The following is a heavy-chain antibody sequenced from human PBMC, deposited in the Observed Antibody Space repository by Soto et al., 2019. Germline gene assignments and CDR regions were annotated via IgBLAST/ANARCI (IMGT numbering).Heavy chain of an antibody. V-gene: IGHV3-23*04. J-gene: IGHJ4*02. CDR2: ISNSGGNT. CDR1: GFIFSSYG. CDR3: AKERGPRGASES. D-gene: IGHD1-26*01. Sequence: EVQLVESGGGLVDPGGSLRLSCAASGFIFSSYGMNWVRQAPGKGLDWVSSISNSGGNTYYSDSVKGRFPISRDNSKSTPYLQMNRRRGEDAAVYYCAKERGPRGASESRGQGTMVAVSS.